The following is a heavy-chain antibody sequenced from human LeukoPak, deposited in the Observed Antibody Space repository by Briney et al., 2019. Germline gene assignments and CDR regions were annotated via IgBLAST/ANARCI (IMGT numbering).Heavy chain of an antibody. V-gene: IGHV3-66*01. J-gene: IGHJ4*02. D-gene: IGHD5-18*01. CDR2: SYSGGST. Sequence: PGGSLRLSCAASGFSVSSNYINWVRQAPGKGLEWVSVSYSGGSTYYADSVKGRITISRDNSKNTLYLQMNSLRAEDTAVYYCASGTWIPDYWGQGTLVTVSS. CDR3: ASGTWIPDY. CDR1: GFSVSSNY.